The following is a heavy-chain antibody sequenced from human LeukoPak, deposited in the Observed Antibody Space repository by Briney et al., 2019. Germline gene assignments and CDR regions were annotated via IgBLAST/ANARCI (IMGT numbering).Heavy chain of an antibody. CDR3: ARGGIQLWLDY. J-gene: IGHJ4*02. D-gene: IGHD5-18*01. V-gene: IGHV4-34*01. CDR1: GGSFSGYY. CDR2: INHSGST. Sequence: PSETLSLTCAVYGGSFSGYYWSWIRQPPGEGLEWIGEINHSGSTNYNPSLKSRVTISVDTSKNQFSLELSSVTAADTAVYYCARGGIQLWLDYWGQGTLVTVSS.